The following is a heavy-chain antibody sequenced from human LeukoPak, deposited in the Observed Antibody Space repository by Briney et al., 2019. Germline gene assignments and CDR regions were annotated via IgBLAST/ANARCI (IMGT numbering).Heavy chain of an antibody. CDR3: TTAGGYYYDSSGYSIAFDY. J-gene: IGHJ4*02. CDR2: IKSKTDGGTT. Sequence: GGSLRLSCAASGFTFSNAWMSWVRQAPGKGLEWVGRIKSKTDGGTTDYAAPVKGRFTISRDDSKNTLYLQMNSLKTEDTAVYYCTTAGGYYYDSSGYSIAFDYWGQGTLVTVSS. D-gene: IGHD3-22*01. V-gene: IGHV3-15*01. CDR1: GFTFSNAW.